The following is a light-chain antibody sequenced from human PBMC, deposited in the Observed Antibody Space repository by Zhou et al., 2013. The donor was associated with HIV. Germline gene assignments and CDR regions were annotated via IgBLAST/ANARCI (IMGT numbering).Light chain of an antibody. J-gene: IGKJ1*01. V-gene: IGKV3-11*01. CDR2: DTS. CDR3: QQRSNWPPWT. CDR1: QTLSSF. Sequence: EIVLTQSPATLSLSPGERATLSCRASQTLSSFLAWYQQKSGQAPRLLIYDTSNRATGIPARFSGSGSGTDFTLTISSLEPEDFAVYYCQQRSNWPPWTFGQGTKVEIK.